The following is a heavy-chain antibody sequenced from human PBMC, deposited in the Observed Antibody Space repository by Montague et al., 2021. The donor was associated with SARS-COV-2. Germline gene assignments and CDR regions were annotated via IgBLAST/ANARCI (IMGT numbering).Heavy chain of an antibody. Sequence: PALVKPTQTLTLTCTFSGFSLSTSGMCVSWIRQPPGKALEWLAXXXWXXXKYXSTSLKTRLTISKDTSKNPVVLTMTNMDPVDTATYYCARTSIAAAGTAIDYWGQGTLVTVSS. J-gene: IGHJ4*02. CDR3: ARTSIAAAGTAIDY. D-gene: IGHD6-13*01. CDR1: GFSLSTSGMC. CDR2: XXWXXXK. V-gene: IGHV2-70*01.